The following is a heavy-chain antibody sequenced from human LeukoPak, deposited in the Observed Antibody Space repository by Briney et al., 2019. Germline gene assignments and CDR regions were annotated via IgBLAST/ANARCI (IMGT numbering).Heavy chain of an antibody. V-gene: IGHV2-5*02. CDR2: IYWDDDK. CDR3: PPIPYYYGSGSPLDYYYYMDV. D-gene: IGHD3-10*01. CDR1: GFSLSTSGVG. J-gene: IGHJ6*03. Sequence: SGPTLVKPTQTLTVTSTFSGFSLSTSGVGVGWIRQPPGKALEWLALIYWDDDKRYSPSLKSRLTITKDTSKNQVVLTMTNMDPVDTASYFCPPIPYYYGSGSPLDYYYYMDVWGKGTTVTVSS.